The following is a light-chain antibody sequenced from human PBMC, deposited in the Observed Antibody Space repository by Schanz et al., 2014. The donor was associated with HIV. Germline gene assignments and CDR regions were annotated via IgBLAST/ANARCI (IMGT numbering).Light chain of an antibody. CDR1: QSVSSNY. V-gene: IGKV3-20*01. J-gene: IGKJ2*01. Sequence: EIVLTQSPGTLSLSPGERATLSCRASQSVSSNYLAWYQHNAGQAPRLLIYGASTRATGIPDRFSGSGSGTDFTLTISRVEPEDFATYYCQQCDSYPYTFGQGTKLDIK. CDR3: QQCDSYPYT. CDR2: GAS.